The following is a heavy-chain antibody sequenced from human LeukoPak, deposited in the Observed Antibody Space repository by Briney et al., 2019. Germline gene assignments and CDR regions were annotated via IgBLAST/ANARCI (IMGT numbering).Heavy chain of an antibody. CDR2: ISSSSSYI. CDR1: GFTFSSYS. CDR3: AKVAVAGFDY. Sequence: PGGSLRLSCAASGFTFSSYSMNRVRQAPGKGLEWVSSISSSSSYIYYADSVKGRFTISRDNAKNSLYLQMNSLRAEDTAVYYCAKVAVAGFDYWGQGTLVTVSS. J-gene: IGHJ4*02. D-gene: IGHD6-19*01. V-gene: IGHV3-21*01.